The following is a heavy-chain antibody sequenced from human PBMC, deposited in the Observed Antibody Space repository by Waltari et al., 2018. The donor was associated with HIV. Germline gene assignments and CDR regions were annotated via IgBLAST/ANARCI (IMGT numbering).Heavy chain of an antibody. CDR2: IWYDGSKK. CDR3: ARKYSSSWGAPFDY. D-gene: IGHD6-13*01. CDR1: GLTPSTFG. V-gene: IGHV3-33*01. J-gene: IGHJ4*02. Sequence: QVQLVESGGGVVQRGRSLTRSCATSGLTPSTFGRHWVRQAPGKGLEWVTVIWYDGSKKYYADSVKGRFTISRDNSKNTLYLQMNSLRIEDTAVYYCARKYSSSWGAPFDYWGQGTLVTVSS.